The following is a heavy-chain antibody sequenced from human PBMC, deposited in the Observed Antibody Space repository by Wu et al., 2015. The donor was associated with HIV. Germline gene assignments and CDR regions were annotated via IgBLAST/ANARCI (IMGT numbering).Heavy chain of an antibody. CDR3: ARARKSTMILVLLPTTIRVSFDI. CDR1: GYIDINYG. D-gene: IGHD3-22*01. Sequence: QVQLVQSGAEVKKPGASVKVSCKASGYIDINYGISWVRQAPGQGLEWMGWISGYNGNTNYIQKFEGRVTMTTDTSTSTAYMELRSLRSDDTAVYYCARARKSTMILVLLPTTIRVSFDIVGQGTMVTVSS. V-gene: IGHV1-18*01. J-gene: IGHJ3*02. CDR2: ISGYNGNT.